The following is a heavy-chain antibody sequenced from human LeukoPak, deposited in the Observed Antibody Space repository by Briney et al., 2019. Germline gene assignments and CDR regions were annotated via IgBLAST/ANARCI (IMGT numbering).Heavy chain of an antibody. CDR1: RYTFTGYY. CDR2: INPNSGGT. D-gene: IGHD3-22*01. Sequence: GASVKVSCKASRYTFTGYYMNWVRQAPGRGLEWMGWINPNSGGTNYAQKFQGRVTMTRDTSISTAYMELSRLRSDDTAVYYCARVRSVVVITGLDYWGQGTLVTVSS. J-gene: IGHJ4*02. V-gene: IGHV1-2*02. CDR3: ARVRSVVVITGLDY.